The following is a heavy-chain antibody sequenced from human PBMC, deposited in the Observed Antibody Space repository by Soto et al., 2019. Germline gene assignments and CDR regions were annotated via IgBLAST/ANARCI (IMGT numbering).Heavy chain of an antibody. CDR1: GGSITDYS. Sequence: LSLTCTVSGGSITDYSWVWIRQPAGKGLEWIGRIFSSGSTNYNPSLKGRITMSLGTSKNQFSLKLNSATATDTAVYFCARDQGVVVTADNWFDPWGQGILVTVSS. CDR3: ARDQGVVVTADNWFDP. D-gene: IGHD2-21*02. J-gene: IGHJ5*02. CDR2: IFSSGST. V-gene: IGHV4-4*07.